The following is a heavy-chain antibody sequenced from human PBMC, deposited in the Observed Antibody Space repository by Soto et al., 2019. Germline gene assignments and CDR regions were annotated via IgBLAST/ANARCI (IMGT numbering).Heavy chain of an antibody. Sequence: QVQLVESGGGVVQPGRSLRVSCAASGFIFSNYAMHWVRQAPGKGLEWVAVVSYDGNNQFYAESVKGRFTISRDSSKTTLYLQMNNLREEDTAVYYWARDRVYYYDNSGYYNFDYWGQGTLVIVSS. CDR2: VSYDGNNQ. V-gene: IGHV3-30-3*01. D-gene: IGHD3-22*01. CDR3: ARDRVYYYDNSGYYNFDY. J-gene: IGHJ4*02. CDR1: GFIFSNYA.